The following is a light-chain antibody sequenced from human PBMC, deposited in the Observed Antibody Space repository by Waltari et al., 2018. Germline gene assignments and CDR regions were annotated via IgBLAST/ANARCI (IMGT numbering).Light chain of an antibody. J-gene: IGKJ1*01. CDR2: RAS. Sequence: EIVLTQSPGTASLSPGERVTLSCRASQSVGSSSLAWYQQKPGQAPRLVIYRASRRATGIPDRFIGSWSGTDFSLTISRLEPEDFAVYYCQQHGTLPATFGQGTKVEIK. CDR3: QQHGTLPAT. V-gene: IGKV3-20*01. CDR1: QSVGSSS.